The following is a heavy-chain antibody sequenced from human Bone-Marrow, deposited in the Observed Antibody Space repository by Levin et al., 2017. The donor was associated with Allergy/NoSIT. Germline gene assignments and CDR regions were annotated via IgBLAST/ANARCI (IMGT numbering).Heavy chain of an antibody. CDR2: IRSTTDGGTT. V-gene: IGHV3-15*01. Sequence: GGSLRLSCATSGFTFTNAWISWVRQAPGKGLEWVGRIRSTTDGGTTDYATPVRGRFTISRDDSKNTVYLHMISLKTEDTAVYYCTTESPHFDYWGQGTLVTVSS. J-gene: IGHJ4*02. CDR1: GFTFTNAW. CDR3: TTESPHFDY.